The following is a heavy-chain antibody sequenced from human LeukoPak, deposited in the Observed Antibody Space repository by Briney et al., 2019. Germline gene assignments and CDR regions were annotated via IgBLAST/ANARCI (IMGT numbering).Heavy chain of an antibody. CDR1: GGTFISYA. D-gene: IGHD3-3*01. J-gene: IGHJ4*02. CDR3: ARDERLLSFLK. CDR2: IIPIFGTA. V-gene: IGHV1-69*13. Sequence: SVKVSCKASGGTFISYAISWVQQAPGQGLEWMGGIIPIFGTANYAQKFQGRVTITADESTSTAYMELSSLRAEDTAIYYCARDERLLSFLKWGQGTLVTVSS.